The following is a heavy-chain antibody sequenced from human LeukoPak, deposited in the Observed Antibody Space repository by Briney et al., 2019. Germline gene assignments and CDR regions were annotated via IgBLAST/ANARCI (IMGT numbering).Heavy chain of an antibody. V-gene: IGHV3-30*18. CDR2: ISYDGSNK. D-gene: IGHD6-19*01. CDR3: AKIVAVAGVTFDY. CDR1: GLTFSSYA. J-gene: IGHJ4*02. Sequence: GGSLRLSCAASGLTFSSYAMHWVRQAPGKGLEWGAVISYDGSNKYYADSVKGRFTISRDNSKNTLYLQMNSLRAEDTAVYYCAKIVAVAGVTFDYWGQGTLVTVSS.